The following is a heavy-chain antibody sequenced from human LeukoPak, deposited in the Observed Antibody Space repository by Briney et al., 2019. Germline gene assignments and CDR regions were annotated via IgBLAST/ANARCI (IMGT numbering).Heavy chain of an antibody. J-gene: IGHJ4*02. CDR1: GGSFSGYY. Sequence: SETLSLTCAVYGGSFSGYYWSWIRQPPGKGLEWIGEINHSGSTNYNPSLKSRVTISVDTSKNQFSLKLSSVTAADTAVYYCARSTYGYYENSGYYLYYFDSWGQGTLVTVSS. D-gene: IGHD3-22*01. V-gene: IGHV4-34*01. CDR3: ARSTYGYYENSGYYLYYFDS. CDR2: INHSGST.